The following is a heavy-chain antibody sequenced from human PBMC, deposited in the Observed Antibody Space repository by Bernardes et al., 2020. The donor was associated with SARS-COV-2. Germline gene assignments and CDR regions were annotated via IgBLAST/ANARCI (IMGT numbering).Heavy chain of an antibody. CDR1: GYTFTGYY. CDR3: AREPGGATSLGYGMDV. D-gene: IGHD1-26*01. CDR2: INPNSGGT. V-gene: IGHV1-2*02. J-gene: IGHJ6*02. Sequence: ASLKVSCKASGYTFTGYYMHWVRQAPGQGLEWMGWINPNSGGTNYAQKFQGRVTMTRDTSISTAYMELSRLRSDDTAVYYCAREPGGATSLGYGMDVWGQGTTVTVSS.